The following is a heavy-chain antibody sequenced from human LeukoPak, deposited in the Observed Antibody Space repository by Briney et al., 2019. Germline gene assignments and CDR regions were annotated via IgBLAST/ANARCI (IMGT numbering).Heavy chain of an antibody. CDR2: ISWNSGSI. D-gene: IGHD3-22*01. CDR1: GFTFDDYA. V-gene: IGHV3-9*03. CDR3: AKGTTYYYDSSGLWGPLDY. J-gene: IGHJ4*02. Sequence: GGSLRLSXAASGFTFDDYAMHWVRQAQGKGLEWVSGISWNSGSIGYADSAKGRFTISRDNAKNSLYLQMNSLRAEDMALYYCAKGTTYYYDSSGLWGPLDYWGQGTLVTVSS.